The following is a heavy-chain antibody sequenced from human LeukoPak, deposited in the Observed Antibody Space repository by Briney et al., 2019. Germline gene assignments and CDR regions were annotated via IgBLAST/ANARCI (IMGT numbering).Heavy chain of an antibody. D-gene: IGHD3-16*01. V-gene: IGHV3-23*01. Sequence: GGSLRLSCAASGFTFSDYYMSWIRQAPGKGLEWVSGISGIGGSTYYADSVKGRFTISRDNSMNTLYLQMNSLRAEDTAVYYCAKDWGYWGQGTLVTVSS. CDR1: GFTFSDYY. CDR2: ISGIGGST. J-gene: IGHJ4*02. CDR3: AKDWGY.